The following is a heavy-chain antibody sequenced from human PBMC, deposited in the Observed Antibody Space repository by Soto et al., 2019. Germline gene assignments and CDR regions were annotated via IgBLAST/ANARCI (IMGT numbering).Heavy chain of an antibody. V-gene: IGHV3-23*01. CDR2: INGGGTLT. Sequence: VQLLESGGGLVQPGGSVRLSCAASGFTFSSYSMTWVRQAPGKGLEWVSAINGGGTLTFYTDSVRGRFTISRDNSKNTLYLQMNSLRPEDTALYYCAANGGLDYWGQGTLVTVSS. CDR3: AANGGLDY. J-gene: IGHJ4*02. CDR1: GFTFSSYS. D-gene: IGHD3-16*01.